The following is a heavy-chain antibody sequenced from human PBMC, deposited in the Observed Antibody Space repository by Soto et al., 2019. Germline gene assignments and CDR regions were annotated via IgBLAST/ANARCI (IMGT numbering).Heavy chain of an antibody. Sequence: QVQLQQWGAGLLKPSETLSLTCAVYGGFVSIGSYYWSWIRQPPGKGLEWIGAMSHSGCTHFNPPLTSRVTISVDSSKNQFYRKMSSVTAADTALYYCARVERGTATTVVDAFDIWGPGTMVTVSS. CDR2: MSHSGCT. D-gene: IGHD1-1*01. V-gene: IGHV4-34*01. CDR3: ARVERGTATTVVDAFDI. CDR1: GGFVSIGSYY. J-gene: IGHJ3*02.